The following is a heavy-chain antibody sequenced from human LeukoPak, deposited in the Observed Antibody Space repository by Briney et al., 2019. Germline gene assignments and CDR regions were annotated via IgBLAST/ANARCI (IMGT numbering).Heavy chain of an antibody. V-gene: IGHV4-59*01. J-gene: IGHJ4*02. CDR2: IYYSGST. CDR1: GGSISSYY. CDR3: VRHSRVVAFDY. D-gene: IGHD2-15*01. Sequence: SETLSLTCTVSGGSISSYYWNWIRQPPGKGLEWIGYIYYSGSTNYNPSLKSRVSISVDTSKNQFSLKLSFVTAADTAVYYCVRHSRVVAFDYWGQGNLVTVSS.